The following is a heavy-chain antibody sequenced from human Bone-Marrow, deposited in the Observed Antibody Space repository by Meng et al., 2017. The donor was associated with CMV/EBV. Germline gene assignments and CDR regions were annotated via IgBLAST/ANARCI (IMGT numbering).Heavy chain of an antibody. CDR2: IIPILGIA. J-gene: IGHJ4*02. CDR3: ARDWFEYSSSGGTKQPEYYFDY. V-gene: IGHV1-69*10. CDR1: GFTFSSYA. D-gene: IGHD6-6*01. Sequence: GGSLRLSCAASGFTFSSYAISWVRQAPGQGLEWMGGIIPILGIANYAQKFQGRVTITADKSTSTAYMELSSLRSEDTAVYYCARDWFEYSSSGGTKQPEYYFDYWGQGTLVTVSS.